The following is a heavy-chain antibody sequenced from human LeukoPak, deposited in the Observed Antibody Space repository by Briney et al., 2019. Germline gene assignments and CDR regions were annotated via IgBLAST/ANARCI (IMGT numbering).Heavy chain of an antibody. CDR1: GGTFRSAA. V-gene: IGHV1-69*13. CDR2: IILMFGTT. Sequence: SVKVSCKASGGTFRSAAMSWVRQAPGQGLEWVGHIILMFGTTTYAQNFQGRVTISADESTTTVYMELTGLTSDDTAIYYCTRDEYKRSATFNYWGQGTQVIVSS. CDR3: TRDEYKRSATFNY. D-gene: IGHD1-1*01. J-gene: IGHJ4*02.